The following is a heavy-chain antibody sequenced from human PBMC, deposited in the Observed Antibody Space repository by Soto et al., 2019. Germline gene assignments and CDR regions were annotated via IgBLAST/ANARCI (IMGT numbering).Heavy chain of an antibody. J-gene: IGHJ4*02. CDR1: EFTFSNYP. Sequence: PGGSLRLSCAASEFTFSNYPMHWDRQAPDKGLEWVAVISYDGRNKFYADSVKGRFTISRDNSDNTLYLQMNSLRPEDTAVYYCVQGGSSDYFDYWGQGTLVTVSS. CDR2: ISYDGRNK. V-gene: IGHV3-30*04. CDR3: VQGGSSDYFDY. D-gene: IGHD6-6*01.